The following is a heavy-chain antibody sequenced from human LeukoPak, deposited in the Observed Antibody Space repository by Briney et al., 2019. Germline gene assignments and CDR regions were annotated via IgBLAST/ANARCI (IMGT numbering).Heavy chain of an antibody. D-gene: IGHD4-17*01. CDR3: TRRGYGDRGYFDY. CDR1: GFTFSGSA. V-gene: IGHV3-73*01. Sequence: GGSLRLSCAASGFTFSGSAMHWVRQASGQGLEWVGRIRSKANSYATAYAASVKGRFTISRDDSENTAYLQMNSLKTEDTAVYYCTRRGYGDRGYFDYWGQGTLVTVSS. J-gene: IGHJ4*02. CDR2: IRSKANSYAT.